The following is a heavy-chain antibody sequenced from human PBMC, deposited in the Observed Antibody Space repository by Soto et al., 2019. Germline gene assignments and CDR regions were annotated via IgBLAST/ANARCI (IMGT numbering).Heavy chain of an antibody. D-gene: IGHD3-10*01. Sequence: PGGSLRLSCAASGFTFSSYSMNWVRQAPGKGLEWVSSISSSSSYIYYADSVKGRFTISRDNAKNSLYLQMNSLRAEDTAVYYCARESLAESWSYYFDYWGQGTLVTVSS. CDR2: ISSSSSYI. CDR3: ARESLAESWSYYFDY. J-gene: IGHJ4*02. CDR1: GFTFSSYS. V-gene: IGHV3-21*01.